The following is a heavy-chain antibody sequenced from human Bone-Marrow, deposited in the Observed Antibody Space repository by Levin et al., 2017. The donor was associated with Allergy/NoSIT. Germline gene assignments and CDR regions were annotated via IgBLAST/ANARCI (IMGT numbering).Heavy chain of an antibody. CDR2: IWYDGSNK. J-gene: IGHJ6*02. CDR3: ARDGYCSGGSCKTRHNYDDDGMDG. D-gene: IGHD2-15*01. CDR1: GFTFSSYG. Sequence: GESLKISCAASGFTFSSYGMHWVRQAPGKGLEWVAVIWYDGSNKYYADSVKGRFTISRDNSKNTLYLQMNSLRAEDTAVYYCARDGYCSGGSCKTRHNYDDDGMDGWGQGTTVTVSS. V-gene: IGHV3-33*01.